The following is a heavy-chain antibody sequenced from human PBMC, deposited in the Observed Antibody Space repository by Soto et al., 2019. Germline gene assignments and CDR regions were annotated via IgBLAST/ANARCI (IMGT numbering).Heavy chain of an antibody. Sequence: EVQLLESGGVLVQPGGSLRLSCAASGFTFSNFAMGWVRQAPGKGLEWVSGLSGTGRTTWYADSVKGRFTISRDNSKNTLYLQMNTLRAEDTAVYYCAKGDSEFDSWGQGTLVTFSS. V-gene: IGHV3-23*01. J-gene: IGHJ4*02. CDR3: AKGDSEFDS. CDR1: GFTFSNFA. CDR2: LSGTGRTT.